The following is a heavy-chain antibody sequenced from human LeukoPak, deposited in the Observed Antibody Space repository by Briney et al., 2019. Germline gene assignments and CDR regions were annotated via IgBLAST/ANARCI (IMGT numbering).Heavy chain of an antibody. J-gene: IGHJ3*02. V-gene: IGHV3-48*02. D-gene: IGHD3-10*01. CDR3: ARGREYGSGTIRAFDI. CDR1: GFTFSSFR. CDR2: ISSSSSTI. Sequence: GGSLRLSCAASGFTFSSFRMNWVRQAPGKGLEWISEISSSSSTIYYADSVKGRFTISRDNAKNSLYLQMNSLRDEDTAVYYCARGREYGSGTIRAFDIWGQGTMVTVSS.